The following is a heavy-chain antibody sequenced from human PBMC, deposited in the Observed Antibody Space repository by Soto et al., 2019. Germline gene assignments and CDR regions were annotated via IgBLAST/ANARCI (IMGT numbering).Heavy chain of an antibody. CDR3: ARSGGGSGSYYVPRFDY. CDR2: IIPIFGTA. V-gene: IGHV1-69*01. J-gene: IGHJ4*02. Sequence: QVQLVQSGAEVKKPGSSVKVSCKASGVTFSSYAISWVRQAPGQGLEWMGGIIPIFGTANYAQKFQGRVTITADESTSTGYMELSSLRSEDTAVYYCARSGGGSGSYYVPRFDYWGQGTLVTVSS. D-gene: IGHD1-26*01. CDR1: GVTFSSYA.